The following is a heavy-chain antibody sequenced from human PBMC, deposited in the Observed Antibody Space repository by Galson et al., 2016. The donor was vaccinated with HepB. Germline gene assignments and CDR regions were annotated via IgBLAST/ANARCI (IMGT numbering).Heavy chain of an antibody. V-gene: IGHV4-59*01. Sequence: SETLSLTCTVSGGSINSYSWAWIRQPPGQGLVWLGFFSVDGSSNYNHSPGSRVTISTDTSKYHFSLSLTSVTAADPAGYYCVRRYYVDAFDIWGQGTTVIVAS. J-gene: IGHJ3*02. CDR2: FSVDGSS. D-gene: IGHD3-3*01. CDR1: GGSINSYS. CDR3: VRRYYVDAFDI.